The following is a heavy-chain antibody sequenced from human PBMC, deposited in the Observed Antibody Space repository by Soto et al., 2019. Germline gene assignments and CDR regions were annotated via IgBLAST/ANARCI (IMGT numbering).Heavy chain of an antibody. CDR2: ISSSSSYI. J-gene: IGHJ5*02. CDR3: ARDGEDGSGYDLGLPGNWFDP. CDR1: GFTFSSYS. D-gene: IGHD5-12*01. Sequence: GSLRLSCAASGFTFSSYSMNWVRQAPGKGLEWVSSISSSSSYIYYADSVKGRFTISRDNAKNSLYLQMNSLRAEDTAVYYCARDGEDGSGYDLGLPGNWFDPWGQGTLVTVSS. V-gene: IGHV3-21*01.